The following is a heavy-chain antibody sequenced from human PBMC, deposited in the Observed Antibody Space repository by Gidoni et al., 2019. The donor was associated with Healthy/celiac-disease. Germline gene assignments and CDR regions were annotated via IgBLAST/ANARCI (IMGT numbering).Heavy chain of an antibody. J-gene: IGHJ3*02. Sequence: QVQLQESGPGLVKPSQTLSLTCTVSGGSISRGGYYWSWIRQHPGKGLEWIGYIYYSGSTYYNPSLKIRVTISVDTSKNQFSLKLSSVTAADTAVYYCARDFRITMVRGPDAFDIWGQGTMVTVSS. CDR3: ARDFRITMVRGPDAFDI. CDR2: IYYSGST. CDR1: GGSISRGGYY. V-gene: IGHV4-31*03. D-gene: IGHD3-10*01.